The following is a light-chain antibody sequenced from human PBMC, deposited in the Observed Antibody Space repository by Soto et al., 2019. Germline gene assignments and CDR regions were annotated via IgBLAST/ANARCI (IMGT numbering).Light chain of an antibody. Sequence: ETVLTHSPATLSLSPGERATLSCRASQSVSSYLAWYQQKPGQAPRLLIYGASTRATGIPARFSGSGSGTEFTLTISSLQSEDFAVYYCQQYNNWPKTFGQGTKVDIK. CDR3: QQYNNWPKT. J-gene: IGKJ1*01. CDR2: GAS. CDR1: QSVSSY. V-gene: IGKV3-15*01.